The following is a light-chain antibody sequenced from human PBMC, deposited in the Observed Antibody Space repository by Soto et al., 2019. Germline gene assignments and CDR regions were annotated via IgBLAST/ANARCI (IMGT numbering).Light chain of an antibody. V-gene: IGLV2-14*01. Sequence: QSALTQSASVSGSPGQSITISCNGTSSDVGGYNSVSWYQQHPGKAPKLMIYEVSNRPSGVSDRFSGSKSGNTASLTISGLQAEDEADYYCSSFTSSITYVFGNGTKVTVL. J-gene: IGLJ1*01. CDR3: SSFTSSITYV. CDR1: SSDVGGYNS. CDR2: EVS.